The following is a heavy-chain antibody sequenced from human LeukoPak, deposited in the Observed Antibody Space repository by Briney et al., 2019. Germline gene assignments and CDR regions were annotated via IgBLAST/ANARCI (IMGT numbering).Heavy chain of an antibody. CDR1: GGSISSSSYY. CDR3: ARDNEVGAKMNWFDP. Sequence: MSSETLSLTCTVSGGSISSSSYYWGWIRQPPGKGLEWIGSIYYSGSTYYNPSLKSRVTISVDTSKNQFSLKLSSVTAADTAVYYCARDNEVGAKMNWFDPWGQGTLVTVSS. V-gene: IGHV4-39*07. D-gene: IGHD1-26*01. J-gene: IGHJ5*02. CDR2: IYYSGST.